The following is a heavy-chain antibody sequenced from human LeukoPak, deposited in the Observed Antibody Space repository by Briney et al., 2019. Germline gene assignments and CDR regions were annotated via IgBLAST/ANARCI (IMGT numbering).Heavy chain of an antibody. D-gene: IGHD2-2*02. CDR3: ARFTSDIVVVPAAIPKGYYFYYMDV. J-gene: IGHJ6*03. Sequence: ASVKVSCKASGYTFTSYDIKWVRQATGQGLEWMGWMNPNSGNTGYAQKFQGRVTMNRNTSISTAYMELSSLRSEDTAVYYCARFTSDIVVVPAAIPKGYYFYYMDVWGKGTTVTVSS. CDR1: GYTFTSYD. V-gene: IGHV1-8*02. CDR2: MNPNSGNT.